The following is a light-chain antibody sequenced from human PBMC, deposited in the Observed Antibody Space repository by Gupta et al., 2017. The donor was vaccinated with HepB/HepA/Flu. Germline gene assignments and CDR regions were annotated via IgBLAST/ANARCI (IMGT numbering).Light chain of an antibody. CDR1: KLGDKY. Sequence: SYALTQPPSVSVSPGQTATIICSRHKLGDKYACWYHQTPAQSLLLVIYENTRRPSVMPGRFSGSNSGNTATLTIRGNQEVEEADYYCQAGDSGDAWVFGGGTKLTVL. CDR3: QAGDSGDAWV. J-gene: IGLJ2*01. V-gene: IGLV3-1*01. CDR2: ENT.